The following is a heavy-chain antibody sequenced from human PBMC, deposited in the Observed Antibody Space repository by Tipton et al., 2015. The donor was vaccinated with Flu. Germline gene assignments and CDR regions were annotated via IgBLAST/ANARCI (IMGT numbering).Heavy chain of an antibody. CDR3: ARGLGVVVAVAFDI. V-gene: IGHV4-34*01. CDR1: GGSFSGYY. J-gene: IGHJ3*02. CDR2: INHSGSS. D-gene: IGHD2-15*01. Sequence: TLSLTCAVYGGSFSGYYWSWIRQPPGKGLEWIGEINHSGSSNYNPSLKGRVTISVDTSKNQFSLKLSSVTAADTAVYYCARGLGVVVAVAFDIWGPRDNDHRLF.